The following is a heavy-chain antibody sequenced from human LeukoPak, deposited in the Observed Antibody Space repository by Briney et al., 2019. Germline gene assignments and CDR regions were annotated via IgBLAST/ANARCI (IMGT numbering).Heavy chain of an antibody. CDR1: GSTFSSYS. V-gene: IGHV3-21*01. CDR3: ARDLAATYYYDSSGYSQPGY. D-gene: IGHD3-22*01. J-gene: IGHJ4*02. Sequence: GGSLRLSCAASGSTFSSYSMNWVRQAPGKGLEWVSSISSSSSYKYYADSVKGRFTISRDNAKNSLYLQMNSLRAEDTAVYYCARDLAATYYYDSSGYSQPGYWGQGTLVTVSS. CDR2: ISSSSSYK.